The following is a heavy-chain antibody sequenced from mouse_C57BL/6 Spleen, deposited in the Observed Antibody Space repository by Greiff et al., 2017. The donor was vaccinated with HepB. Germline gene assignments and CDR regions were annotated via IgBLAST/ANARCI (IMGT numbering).Heavy chain of an antibody. Sequence: QVQLQQPGAELVRPGTSVKLSCKASGYTFTSYWMHWVKQRPGQGLEWIGVIDPSDSYTNYNQKFKGKATLTVDTSSSTAYMLLSSLTSEDSAVYYCAINYEDYWGQGTSVTVSS. CDR2: IDPSDSYT. CDR1: GYTFTSYW. J-gene: IGHJ4*01. V-gene: IGHV1-59*01. CDR3: AINYEDY. D-gene: IGHD1-1*01.